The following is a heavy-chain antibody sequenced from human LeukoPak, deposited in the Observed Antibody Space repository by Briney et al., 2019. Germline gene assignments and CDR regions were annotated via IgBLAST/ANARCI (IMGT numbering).Heavy chain of an antibody. V-gene: IGHV1-69*13. Sequence: ASVKVSCKASGGTFSSHAISWVRQAPGQGLEWMGGIIPIFGTANYAQKFQGRVTITADESTSTAYMELSSLRSEDTAVYYCARAVVPAATNDAFDIWGQGTMVTVSS. CDR3: ARAVVPAATNDAFDI. J-gene: IGHJ3*02. CDR2: IIPIFGTA. D-gene: IGHD2-2*01. CDR1: GGTFSSHA.